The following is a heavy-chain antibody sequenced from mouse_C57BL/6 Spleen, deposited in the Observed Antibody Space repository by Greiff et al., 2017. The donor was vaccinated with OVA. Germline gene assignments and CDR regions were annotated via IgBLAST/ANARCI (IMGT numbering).Heavy chain of an antibody. J-gene: IGHJ2*01. V-gene: IGHV5-17*01. CDR2: ISSGSSTI. Sequence: EVQLVESGGGLVKPGGSLKLSCAASGFTFSDYGMHWVRQAPEKGLEWIAYISSGSSTIYYADTVKGRFTIAIDNAKNTLFLQMTSLRSEDTAMYYCARHYDERYYFDYWGQGTTLTVSA. D-gene: IGHD2-4*01. CDR3: ARHYDERYYFDY. CDR1: GFTFSDYG.